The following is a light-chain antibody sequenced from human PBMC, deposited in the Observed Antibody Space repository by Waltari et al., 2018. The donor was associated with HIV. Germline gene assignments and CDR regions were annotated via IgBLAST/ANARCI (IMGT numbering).Light chain of an antibody. V-gene: IGKV3-20*01. J-gene: IGKJ4*01. CDR1: QSVSSSY. CDR3: QQYDSSPLT. CDR2: GAS. Sequence: DIVLTQSPGTLSLSPGERATLSCRASQSVSSSYLAWYQQKPGHTPRLLIYGASSRATGIPDRFSGSGSGTDFTLTISRLEPEDFAVYYCQQYDSSPLTFGGGTKVEIK.